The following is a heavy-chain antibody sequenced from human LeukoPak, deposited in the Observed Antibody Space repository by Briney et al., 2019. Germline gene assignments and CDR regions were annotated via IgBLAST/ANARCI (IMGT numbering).Heavy chain of an antibody. Sequence: PGGSPRLSCAASGFTFSSYGMHWVRQAPGKGLEWVANIKQDGSEKYYVDSVKGRFTISRDNAKNSLYLQMNSLRAEDTAVYYCARVAYSGTYRWDYWGQGTLVTVSS. CDR1: GFTFSSYG. V-gene: IGHV3-7*01. D-gene: IGHD1-26*01. CDR2: IKQDGSEK. J-gene: IGHJ4*02. CDR3: ARVAYSGTYRWDY.